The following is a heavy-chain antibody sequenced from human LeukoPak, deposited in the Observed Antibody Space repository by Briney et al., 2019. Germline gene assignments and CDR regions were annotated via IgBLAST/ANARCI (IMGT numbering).Heavy chain of an antibody. D-gene: IGHD3-16*02. CDR3: AKDMITFGGVIVSFGGASFDY. V-gene: IGHV3-30*02. Sequence: GGSLRLSCAASGFTFSSYEMNWVRQAPGKGLEWVAFIRYDGSNEYYADSVKGRFTISRDNFKNTLYLQMNRLGAEDTAVYYCAKDMITFGGVIVSFGGASFDYWGQGTLVTVSS. J-gene: IGHJ4*02. CDR2: IRYDGSNE. CDR1: GFTFSSYE.